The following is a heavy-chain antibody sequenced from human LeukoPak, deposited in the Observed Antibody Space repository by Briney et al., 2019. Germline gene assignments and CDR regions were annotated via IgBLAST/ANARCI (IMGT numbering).Heavy chain of an antibody. V-gene: IGHV3-43*01. Sequence: GRSRRLSCAASGFTFDDYTMHWVPQAPGKGLEWVSLISWDGGSTYYADSVKGRFTIPRVNSKNSLYLQMNSLRTEDTALYYCAKDLRPHADNYFDYWGQGTLVTVSS. CDR2: ISWDGGST. J-gene: IGHJ4*02. CDR3: AKDLRPHADNYFDY. CDR1: GFTFDDYT.